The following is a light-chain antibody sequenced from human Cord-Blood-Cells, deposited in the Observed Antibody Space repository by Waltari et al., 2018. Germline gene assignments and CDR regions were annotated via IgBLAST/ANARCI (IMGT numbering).Light chain of an antibody. V-gene: IGLV2-14*01. CDR1: STDVGGYNY. CDR2: DVS. J-gene: IGLJ3*02. Sequence: QSALTQPASVSGSPGKSITISCTVTSTDVGGYNYVSWYQQHPGKAPKLMIYDVSKRPSGVSNRFSGSKSGNTASLTISGLQAEDEADYYCSSYTSSSTWVFGGGTKLTVL. CDR3: SSYTSSSTWV.